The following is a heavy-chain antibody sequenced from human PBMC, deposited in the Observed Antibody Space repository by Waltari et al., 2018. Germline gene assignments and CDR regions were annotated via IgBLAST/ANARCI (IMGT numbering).Heavy chain of an antibody. CDR2: IYYSGST. J-gene: IGHJ2*01. Sequence: QVQLQESGPGLVKPSETLSLTCTVSGGSISSYYWSWIRQPPGKGLEWIGYIYYSGSTNYNPSLKSRVTISVDTSKNQFSLKLSSVTAADTAVYYCARLSTVVTPKGYFDHWGRGTLVTVSS. CDR1: GGSISSYY. V-gene: IGHV4-59*01. D-gene: IGHD4-17*01. CDR3: ARLSTVVTPKGYFDH.